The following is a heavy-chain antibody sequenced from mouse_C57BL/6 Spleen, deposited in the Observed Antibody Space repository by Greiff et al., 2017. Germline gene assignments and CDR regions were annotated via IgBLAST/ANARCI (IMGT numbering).Heavy chain of an antibody. CDR2: IDPADSYT. J-gene: IGHJ3*01. CDR3: ARSRGAQATLAWFDY. CDR1: GYTFTSYW. D-gene: IGHD3-2*02. V-gene: IGHV1-69*01. Sequence: QVQLQQSGAELVMPGASVKLSCKASGYTFTSYWMHWVKQRPGQGLEWIGEIDPADSYTNYNQKFKGKSTLTVDKSSSTAYLQLSSLTSEDAAVYYWARSRGAQATLAWFDYWGQGTLVTVSA.